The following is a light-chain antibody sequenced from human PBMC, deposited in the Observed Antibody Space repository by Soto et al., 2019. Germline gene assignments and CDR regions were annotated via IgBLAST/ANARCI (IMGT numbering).Light chain of an antibody. J-gene: IGKJ5*01. V-gene: IGKV1-39*01. CDR2: DAS. Sequence: DIRLTPSRYTLYASVADRFTMTCRASQSISSWLAWYQQKPGKAPKLLIYDASSLQSGVSSRSSGSGSGTDFTLTISSLQPEDFATYYCQQSYSTPITFGQGTRLEI. CDR3: QQSYSTPIT. CDR1: QSISSW.